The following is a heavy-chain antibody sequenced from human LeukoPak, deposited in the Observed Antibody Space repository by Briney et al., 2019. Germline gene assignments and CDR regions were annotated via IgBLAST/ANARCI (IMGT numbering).Heavy chain of an antibody. CDR1: GFTFSSYW. CDR2: INSDGTST. CDR3: ARGASGYSYG. D-gene: IGHD5-18*01. Sequence: PGGSLRLPCAASGFTFSSYWMHWVRQPPGKGLVWVSRINSDGTSTSYADSVKGRFTISRDNAENTLYLQMNSLRAEDTAVYYCARGASGYSYGWGQGTLVTVSS. J-gene: IGHJ4*02. V-gene: IGHV3-74*01.